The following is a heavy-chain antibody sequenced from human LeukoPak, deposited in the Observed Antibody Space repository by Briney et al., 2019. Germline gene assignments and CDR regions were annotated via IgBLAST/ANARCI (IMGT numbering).Heavy chain of an antibody. V-gene: IGHV3-11*01. J-gene: IGHJ5*02. D-gene: IGHD2-21*02. CDR2: ISSSGSTI. Sequence: PGGSLRLSCAASGFTFSDYYMSWIRQAPGKGLEWVSYISSSGSTIYYADSVKGRFTMSRDNAKNSLYLQMNSLRAEDTAVYYCARVVVVTAMGGWFDPWGQGTLVTVSS. CDR3: ARVVVVTAMGGWFDP. CDR1: GFTFSDYY.